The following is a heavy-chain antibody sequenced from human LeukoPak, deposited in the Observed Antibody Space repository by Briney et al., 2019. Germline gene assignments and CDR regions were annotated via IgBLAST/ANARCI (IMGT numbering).Heavy chain of an antibody. CDR3: ARDPAYCGGDCLPYYYYYMDV. Sequence: GGSLRLSCAASGFTFSTYGMSWVRQAPGKGLEWVSSISSSSYIYYADSVKGRFTISRDNAKNSLYLQMNSLRAEDTAVYYCARDPAYCGGDCLPYYYYYMDVWGKGTTVTVSS. D-gene: IGHD2-21*02. CDR1: GFTFSTYG. J-gene: IGHJ6*03. V-gene: IGHV3-21*01. CDR2: ISSSSYI.